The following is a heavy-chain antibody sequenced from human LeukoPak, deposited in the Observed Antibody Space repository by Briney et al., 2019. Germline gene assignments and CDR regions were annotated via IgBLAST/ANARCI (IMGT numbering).Heavy chain of an antibody. J-gene: IGHJ5*02. CDR2: IHTSGDA. D-gene: IGHD4-17*01. Sequence: XGSLRLSCAASGLTDSHNYVSWVRQAPGKGLEWVSAIHTSGDACYADSVKGRFTISRDTSKNTLYLQINSLRVEDTAVYYCIVFGDSNHWGQGTLVTVSS. V-gene: IGHV3-53*01. CDR1: GLTDSHNY. CDR3: IVFGDSNH.